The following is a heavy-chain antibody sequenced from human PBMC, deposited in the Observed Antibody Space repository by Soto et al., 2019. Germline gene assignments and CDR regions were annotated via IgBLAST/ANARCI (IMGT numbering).Heavy chain of an antibody. CDR2: ISYDGSNK. CDR3: GTRGSLTNAWYFDL. J-gene: IGHJ2*01. CDR1: GFTFNSYG. V-gene: IGHV3-30*03. Sequence: AGSLRLSCAASGFTFNSYGMHWVRQAPGKGLEWVAVISYDGSNKYYADPVKGRFTTSRDNSRNTLYVQMNSLRAEDTAVYYCGTRGSLTNAWYFDLWGRGTLVTVSS.